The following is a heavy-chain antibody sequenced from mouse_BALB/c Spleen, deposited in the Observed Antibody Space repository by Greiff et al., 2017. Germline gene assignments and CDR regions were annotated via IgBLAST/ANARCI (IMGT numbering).Heavy chain of an antibody. D-gene: IGHD1-1*01. CDR3: ARHYGSTPFAY. V-gene: IGHV3-2*02. J-gene: IGHJ3*01. CDR2: ISYSGST. CDR1: GYSITSDYA. Sequence: VQLKESGPGLVKPSQSLSLTCTVTGYSITSDYAWNWIRQFPGNKLEWMGYISYSGSTSYNPSLKSRISITRDTSKNQFFLQLNSVTTEDTATYYCARHYGSTPFAYWGQGTLVTVSA.